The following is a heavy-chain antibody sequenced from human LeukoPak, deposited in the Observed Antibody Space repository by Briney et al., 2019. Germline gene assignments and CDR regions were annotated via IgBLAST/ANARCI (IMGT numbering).Heavy chain of an antibody. CDR2: IIPIFGTA. Sequence: SVKVSCKASGGTFSSYAISWVRQAPGQGLEWMGGIIPIFGTANYAQRFQGRVTITADESTSTAYMELSSLRSEDTAVYYCASGRITIFGGRDYYYCMDVWGKGTTVTVSS. V-gene: IGHV1-69*13. CDR3: ASGRITIFGGRDYYYCMDV. D-gene: IGHD3-3*01. J-gene: IGHJ6*03. CDR1: GGTFSSYA.